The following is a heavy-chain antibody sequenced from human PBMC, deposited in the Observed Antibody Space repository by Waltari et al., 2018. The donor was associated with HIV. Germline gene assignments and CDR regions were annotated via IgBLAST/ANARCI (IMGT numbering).Heavy chain of an antibody. V-gene: IGHV3-21*01. Sequence: EVQLVESGGGLVKPGGSLRLSCAASGFTFSSYSMNWVRPAPGKGLELVSSISSSSSYIYHADSVKGRFTNSRDNAKNSLYLQMNSLRAEDTAVYYWATLVSSGWYYFDYWGQGTLVTVSS. D-gene: IGHD6-19*01. CDR3: ATLVSSGWYYFDY. J-gene: IGHJ4*02. CDR1: GFTFSSYS. CDR2: ISSSSSYI.